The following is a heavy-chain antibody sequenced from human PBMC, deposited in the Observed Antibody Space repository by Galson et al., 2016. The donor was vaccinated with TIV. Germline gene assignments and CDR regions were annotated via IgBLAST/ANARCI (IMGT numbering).Heavy chain of an antibody. CDR1: GFSLNTSGVS. D-gene: IGHD1-26*01. CDR3: AHRSPTYYYYIDV. J-gene: IGHJ6*03. CDR2: IYWDDDK. Sequence: PALVKPPQTLTLTCSFSGFSLNTSGVSVGWVRQSPRKTLEWLALIYWDDDKRYNPSLKTRLSITKDASKNHVVLRMTSMAPLDTATYYCAHRSPTYYYYIDVWGNGTTVTVSS. V-gene: IGHV2-5*02.